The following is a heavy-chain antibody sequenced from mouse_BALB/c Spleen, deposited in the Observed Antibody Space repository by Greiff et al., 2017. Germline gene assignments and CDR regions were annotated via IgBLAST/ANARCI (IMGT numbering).Heavy chain of an antibody. V-gene: IGHV14-1*02. D-gene: IGHD2-4*01. CDR2: IDPENGNT. CDR3: ARGAYYDYEGSDY. CDR1: GFNIKDYY. J-gene: IGHJ2*01. Sequence: VLLQQSGAELVRPGALVKLSCKASGFNIKDYYMHWVKQRPEQGLEWIGWIDPENGNTIYDPKFQGKASITADTSSNTAYLQLSSLTSEDTAVYYCARGAYYDYEGSDYWGQGTTLTVSS.